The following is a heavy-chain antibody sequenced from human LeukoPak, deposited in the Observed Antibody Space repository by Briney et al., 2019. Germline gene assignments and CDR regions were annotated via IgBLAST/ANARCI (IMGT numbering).Heavy chain of an antibody. CDR1: GGSISSSSYY. D-gene: IGHD5-18*01. Sequence: SETLSLTCTVSGGSISSSSYYWGWIRQPPGKGLEWIGSIYYSGSTYYNPSLKSRVTISVDTSKNQFSLKLSSVTAADTAVYYCARARIQLWLRTFDYWGQGTLVTVSS. J-gene: IGHJ4*02. V-gene: IGHV4-39*07. CDR3: ARARIQLWLRTFDY. CDR2: IYYSGST.